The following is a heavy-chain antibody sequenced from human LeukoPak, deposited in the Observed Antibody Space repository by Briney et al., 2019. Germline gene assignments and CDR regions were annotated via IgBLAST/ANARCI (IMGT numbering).Heavy chain of an antibody. V-gene: IGHV1-18*01. CDR2: ISAYNGNT. J-gene: IGHJ4*02. Sequence: ASVKVSCKASGYTFTCYGISWVRQAPGQGLEWMGWISAYNGNTNYAQKLQGRVTMTTDTSTSTAYMELRSLRSDDTAVYYCARDSGTYSSSRLHGGYWGQGTLVTVSS. D-gene: IGHD6-13*01. CDR3: ARDSGTYSSSRLHGGY. CDR1: GYTFTCYG.